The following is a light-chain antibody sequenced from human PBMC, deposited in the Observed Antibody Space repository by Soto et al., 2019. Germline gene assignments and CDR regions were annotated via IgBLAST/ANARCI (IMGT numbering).Light chain of an antibody. CDR2: DVT. Sequence: QSALTQPASVSGSPGQSITISCTGTSSDVGAYNYVSWYQQLPGKAPKLMIYDVTNRPSGVSDRFSGSKSGSTASLTISGLQAEDEAEYYCSSYSSTNTDVVFGGGTKLTVL. V-gene: IGLV2-14*03. CDR1: SSDVGAYNY. J-gene: IGLJ2*01. CDR3: SSYSSTNTDVV.